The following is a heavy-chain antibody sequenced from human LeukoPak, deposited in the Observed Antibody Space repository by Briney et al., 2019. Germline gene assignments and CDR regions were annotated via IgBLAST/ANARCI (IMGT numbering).Heavy chain of an antibody. V-gene: IGHV4-61*02. D-gene: IGHD3-16*02. CDR2: IYTSRST. CDR3: ARDRAYAYVWGSYRYIWFDP. CDR1: GGSISSGSYY. J-gene: IGHJ5*02. Sequence: SETLSLTCTVSGGSISSGSYYWSWIRQPAGKGLEWIGRIYTSRSTNYNPSLKSRVTISVDTSKNQFSLKLSSVTAADTAVYYCARDRAYAYVWGSYRYIWFDPWGQGTLVTVSS.